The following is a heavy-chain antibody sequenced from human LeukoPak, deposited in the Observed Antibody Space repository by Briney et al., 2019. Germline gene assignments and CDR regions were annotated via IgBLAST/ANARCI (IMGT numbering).Heavy chain of an antibody. D-gene: IGHD4-23*01. CDR1: GFTFSSYA. CDR2: ISYDGSNK. V-gene: IGHV3-30*04. CDR3: ARVPSGYGGNGPNFDY. Sequence: PGGSLRLSCAASGFTFSSYAMHWVRQAPGKGLEWVAVISYDGSNKYYADSVKGRFTISRDNSKNTLYLQMNSLRAEDTAVYYCARVPSGYGGNGPNFDYWGQGTLVTVSS. J-gene: IGHJ4*02.